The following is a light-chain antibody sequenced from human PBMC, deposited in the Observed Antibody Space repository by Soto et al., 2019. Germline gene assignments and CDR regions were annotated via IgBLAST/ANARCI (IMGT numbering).Light chain of an antibody. CDR2: KAS. Sequence: DIQMTQSPSTLSASVGDRVTITCRASQSISSWLAWYQQKPGKAPKLLIYKASSLESGVPSRFSGCGSGTEFTLAISGLQPDDFATYDCEQYYSYPWSFGQGTEVEIK. CDR1: QSISSW. CDR3: EQYYSYPWS. V-gene: IGKV1-5*03. J-gene: IGKJ1*01.